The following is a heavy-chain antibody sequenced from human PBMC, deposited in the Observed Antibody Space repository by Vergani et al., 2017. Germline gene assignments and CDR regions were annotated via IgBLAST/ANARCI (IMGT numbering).Heavy chain of an antibody. CDR3: TRHVPCGDGACLHFDH. Sequence: EVMLVQSGAEVKKPGESLKISCKYSESSFISNEIAWVRQMSGKGLQWMGNINPIDSKIAYSPSFQGQAIMSLDKSITTAYLQWRSLKASDTAIYYCTRHVPCGDGACLHFDHWGQGTLFTVSS. J-gene: IGHJ4*02. D-gene: IGHD2-21*01. CDR2: INPIDSKI. CDR1: ESSFISNE. V-gene: IGHV5-51*01.